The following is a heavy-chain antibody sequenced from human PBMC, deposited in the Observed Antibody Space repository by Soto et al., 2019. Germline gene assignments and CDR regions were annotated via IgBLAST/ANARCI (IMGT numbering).Heavy chain of an antibody. J-gene: IGHJ4*02. V-gene: IGHV3-30*03. CDR1: GFNFSSFG. D-gene: IGHD5-12*01. CDR3: ARATYHRNHDY. CDR2: MSYDGSSK. Sequence: GGSLRLSCAASGFNFSSFGMHWVRQAAGKGLEWVALMSYDGSSKYYQDSLKGRFTISRDKSKNTLYLQMNRLGVDDTALYFCARATYHRNHDYWGQG.